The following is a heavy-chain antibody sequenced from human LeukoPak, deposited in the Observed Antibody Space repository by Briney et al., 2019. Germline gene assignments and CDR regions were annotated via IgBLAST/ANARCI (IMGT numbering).Heavy chain of an antibody. D-gene: IGHD3-3*02. CDR1: GDSVSSNSAA. CDR3: ARGLHFWSGYYGYYFDY. V-gene: IGHV6-1*01. CDR2: TYYRSKWYN. Sequence: SQTLSLTCAISGDSVSSNSAAWNWIRQSPSRGLEWLGRTYYRSKWYNDYAVSVKSRITINPDTSKNQFSLQLNSVTPEDTAVYYCARGLHFWSGYYGYYFDYWGQGTLVTVSS. J-gene: IGHJ4*02.